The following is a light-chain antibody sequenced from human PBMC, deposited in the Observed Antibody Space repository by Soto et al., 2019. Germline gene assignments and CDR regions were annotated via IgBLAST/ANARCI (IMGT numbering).Light chain of an antibody. CDR1: QSINNW. J-gene: IGKJ4*01. Sequence: DVQMTQSPSSLSASVGDRVTITCRASQSINNWLAGYQQKPGKAPKFLIYDASTLETGVPSRFSGSASGTEFTLTISGLQPEDVASYYCQQYDTYPLTFGGGTRVELK. CDR2: DAS. V-gene: IGKV1-5*01. CDR3: QQYDTYPLT.